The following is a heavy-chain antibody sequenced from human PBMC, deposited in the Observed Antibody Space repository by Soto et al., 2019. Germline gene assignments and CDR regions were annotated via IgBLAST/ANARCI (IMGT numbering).Heavy chain of an antibody. CDR3: ATSFRYFDN. D-gene: IGHD3-9*01. Sequence: GGSPGRLWAGSGFTPTTTPLSWVRQPPGKGLEWVTTISGTASRTYYVDSVKGRFFISRDNSKNTVTLQMNNLTVDDTAVYYCATSFRYFDNWGQGTRVTVSS. V-gene: IGHV3-23*01. J-gene: IGHJ4*02. CDR2: ISGTASRT. CDR1: GFTPTTTP.